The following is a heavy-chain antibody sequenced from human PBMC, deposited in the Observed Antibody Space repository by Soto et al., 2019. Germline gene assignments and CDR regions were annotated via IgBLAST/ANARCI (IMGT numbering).Heavy chain of an antibody. D-gene: IGHD2-21*02. CDR2: IYWDNDK. V-gene: IGHV2-5*02. CDR1: GFSLSTGGVG. Sequence: QITLKESGLTLVKPTQTLTLTCTFSGFSLSTGGVGVGWIRQPPGEALEWLALIYWDNDKRYSPSLKSRLTITKDASKNQVVLTMTNMDPVDTATYYCAHSRCGGDCLQSYSSHYYYGMDVWGRGTTVTVSS. CDR3: AHSRCGGDCLQSYSSHYYYGMDV. J-gene: IGHJ6*02.